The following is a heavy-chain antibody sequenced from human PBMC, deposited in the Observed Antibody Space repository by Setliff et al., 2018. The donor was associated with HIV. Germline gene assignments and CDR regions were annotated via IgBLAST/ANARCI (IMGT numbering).Heavy chain of an antibody. J-gene: IGHJ4*02. Sequence: ASVKVSCKASGYTFTSYGINWVRQAPGQGLEWMGWISAYNGNTNYAQKLQGRVTMTTDTSTRTAYMELRSLRSDDTAVYYCARVSQDDSSGYYYLWYFDYWGQGTLVTVSS. CDR1: GYTFTSYG. V-gene: IGHV1-18*01. CDR3: ARVSQDDSSGYYYLWYFDY. D-gene: IGHD3-22*01. CDR2: ISAYNGNT.